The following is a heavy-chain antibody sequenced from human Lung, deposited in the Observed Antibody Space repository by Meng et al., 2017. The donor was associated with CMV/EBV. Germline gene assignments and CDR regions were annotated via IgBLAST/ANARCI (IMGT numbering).Heavy chain of an antibody. J-gene: IGHJ4*02. Sequence: GESLKISCAASGFTFDDYTMHWVRQAPGKGLEWVSLISWDGGSTYYADSVKGRFTISRDNSKNSLYLQMNSLRTEDTALYYCAKEGRYCSSTSCFYYFDYXGQGXLVTVSS. CDR3: AKEGRYCSSTSCFYYFDY. CDR2: ISWDGGST. V-gene: IGHV3-43*01. D-gene: IGHD2-2*01. CDR1: GFTFDDYT.